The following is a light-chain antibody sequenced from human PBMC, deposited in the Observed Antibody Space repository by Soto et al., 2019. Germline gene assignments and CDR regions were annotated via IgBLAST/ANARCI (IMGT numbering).Light chain of an antibody. V-gene: IGKV3-15*01. J-gene: IGKJ1*01. CDR2: GAS. CDR1: QSVSSN. Sequence: EIVMTQSPATLSVSPGERATLSCRASQSVSSNLAWYQQKPGQAPRLLIYGASTRATGIPARFSGSGSGTEFTLTISGLQSEDVAVYYCQQYNNWPRTFGQGTKVDIK. CDR3: QQYNNWPRT.